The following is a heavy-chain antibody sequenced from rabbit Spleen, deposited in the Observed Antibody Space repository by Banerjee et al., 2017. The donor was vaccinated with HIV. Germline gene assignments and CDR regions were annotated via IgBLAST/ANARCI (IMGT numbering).Heavy chain of an antibody. CDR1: GVSFSSDNY. Sequence: QSLEESGGDLVKPGASLTLTCTASGVSFSSDNYICWVRQAPGKGLEWIACMDTGSSGFTYFASWAKGRFTISKTSSTTVTLQMTSLTAADTAAYFCARNGGMLDYKLWGQGTLVTVS. J-gene: IGHJ3*01. V-gene: IGHV1S40*01. D-gene: IGHD6-1*01. CDR3: ARNGGMLDYKL. CDR2: MDTGSSGFT.